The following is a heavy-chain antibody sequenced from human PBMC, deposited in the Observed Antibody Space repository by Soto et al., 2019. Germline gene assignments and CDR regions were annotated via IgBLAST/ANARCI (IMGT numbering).Heavy chain of an antibody. J-gene: IGHJ4*02. CDR2: IYYSGST. V-gene: IGHV4-31*03. Sequence: QVQLQESGPGLVKPSQTLSLTCTVSGGSISSGGYYWSWIRQHPGKGLEWIGYIYYSGSTYYNPSIKSRDTTSVDADKNPYSLKLSSVTAADTAVYYCARAGWGYPVGYWGQGTLVTVSS. CDR3: ARAGWGYPVGY. D-gene: IGHD3-16*02. CDR1: GGSISSGGYY.